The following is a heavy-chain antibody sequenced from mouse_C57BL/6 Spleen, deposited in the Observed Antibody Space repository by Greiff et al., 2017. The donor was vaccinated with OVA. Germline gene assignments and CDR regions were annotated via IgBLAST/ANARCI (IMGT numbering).Heavy chain of an antibody. CDR2: ISDGGSYT. CDR1: GFTFSSYA. J-gene: IGHJ1*03. Sequence: EVKLVESGGGLVKPGGSLKLSCAASGFTFSSYAMSWVRQTPEKRLEWVATISDGGSYTYYPDNVKGRFTISRDNAKNNLYLQMSHLKSEDTAMYYCARDSGNFDVWGTGTTVTVSS. D-gene: IGHD3-1*01. V-gene: IGHV5-4*03. CDR3: ARDSGNFDV.